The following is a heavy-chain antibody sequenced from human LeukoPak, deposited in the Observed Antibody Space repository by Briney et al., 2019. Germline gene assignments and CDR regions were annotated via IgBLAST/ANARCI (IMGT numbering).Heavy chain of an antibody. Sequence: GGSLRLSCAASGFTFSIYSMNWVRQAPGKGLEWVSYISSSSSYIYYADSVKGRFTISSDNAKNSLYLQMNSLRAEDTAVYYCAREGTTSWFDPWGQGTLVTVSS. D-gene: IGHD4-17*01. CDR1: GFTFSIYS. V-gene: IGHV3-21*05. CDR3: AREGTTSWFDP. CDR2: ISSSSSYI. J-gene: IGHJ5*02.